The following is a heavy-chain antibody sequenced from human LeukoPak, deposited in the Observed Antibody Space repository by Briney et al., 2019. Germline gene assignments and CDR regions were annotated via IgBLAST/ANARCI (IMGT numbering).Heavy chain of an antibody. J-gene: IGHJ3*02. V-gene: IGHV3-43*02. CDR3: AKDASRGSSGYFSDAFDI. CDR2: ISGDGGST. CDR1: GSTFDDYA. D-gene: IGHD3-22*01. Sequence: GGSLRLXCAASGSTFDDYAMHWVRQAPGKGLEWVSLISGDGGSTYYADSVKGRFTISRDNSKNSLYLQMNSLRTEDTALYYCAKDASRGSSGYFSDAFDIWGQGTMVTVSS.